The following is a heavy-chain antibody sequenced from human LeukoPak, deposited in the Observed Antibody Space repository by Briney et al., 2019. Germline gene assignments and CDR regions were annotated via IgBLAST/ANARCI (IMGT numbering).Heavy chain of an antibody. V-gene: IGHV3-11*01. CDR3: ARSLRWLQALDY. J-gene: IGHJ4*02. D-gene: IGHD5-24*01. CDR1: GFTFSDYY. CDR2: ISSSGTTI. Sequence: TGESLRLSCAASGFTFSDYYMSWIRQAPGKGLEWVSYISSSGTTIYYADSVKGRFTISRDNAKNSLYLQMNSLRAEDTAAYYCARSLRWLQALDYWGQGTLVTVSS.